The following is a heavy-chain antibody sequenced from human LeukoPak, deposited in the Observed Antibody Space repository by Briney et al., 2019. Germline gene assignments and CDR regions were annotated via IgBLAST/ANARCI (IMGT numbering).Heavy chain of an antibody. D-gene: IGHD6-13*01. V-gene: IGHV1-69*13. Sequence: SVKVSCKASGGTFSSYAISWVRQAPGQGLEWMGGIIPIFGTANYAQKFQGRVTITADESTSTAYMELSSLRSEDTAVYYCARGGIAAAGLDYWGQGTLVTVSS. CDR1: GGTFSSYA. J-gene: IGHJ4*02. CDR3: ARGGIAAAGLDY. CDR2: IIPIFGTA.